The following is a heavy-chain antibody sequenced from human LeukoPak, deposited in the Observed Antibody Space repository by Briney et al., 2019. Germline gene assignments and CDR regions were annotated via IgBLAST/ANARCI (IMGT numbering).Heavy chain of an antibody. CDR2: IIPIFGTA. J-gene: IGHJ4*02. CDR3: ARAGYSSGWYGY. CDR1: GGTFSSYA. V-gene: IGHV1-69*06. D-gene: IGHD6-19*01. Sequence: SVKVSCKASGGTFSSYAISWVRQAPGRGLEWMGRIIPIFGTANYAQKFQGRVTITADKSTSTAYMELSSLRSEDTAVYYCARAGYSSGWYGYWGQGTLVTVSS.